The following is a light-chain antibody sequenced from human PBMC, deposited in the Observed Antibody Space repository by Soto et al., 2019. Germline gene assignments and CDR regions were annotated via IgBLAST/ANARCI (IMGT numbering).Light chain of an antibody. CDR2: GAS. Sequence: EIVLTQSPATLSLSPGERATLSCRASQSVSVYLAWFQQKPGQAPRLLIYGASTRATGIPARFSGSGSGTEFTLTISSLQPDDFATYYCQQYNSYTWTFGQGTKVDI. V-gene: IGKV3-15*01. CDR1: QSVSVY. CDR3: QQYNSYTWT. J-gene: IGKJ1*01.